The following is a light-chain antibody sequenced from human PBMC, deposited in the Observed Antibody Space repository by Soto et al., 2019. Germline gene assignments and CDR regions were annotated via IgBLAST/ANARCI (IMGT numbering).Light chain of an antibody. V-gene: IGKV3-15*01. CDR2: GAS. Sequence: EKVMTQSPAPLSVSPGEKATPSCRASQSVSSNLAWYQQKPGQAPRLLIYGASTRATGIPARFSGSGSGTEFTLTISSLQSEDFAVYYCQQYNNWPLTFGQGTKVDIK. CDR1: QSVSSN. CDR3: QQYNNWPLT. J-gene: IGKJ1*01.